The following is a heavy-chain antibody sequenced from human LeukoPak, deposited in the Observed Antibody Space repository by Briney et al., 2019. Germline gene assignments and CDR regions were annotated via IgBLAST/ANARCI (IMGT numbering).Heavy chain of an antibody. CDR2: IYWDDDK. J-gene: IGHJ4*02. CDR3: AHTRYGDYVRMYYFDY. D-gene: IGHD4-17*01. V-gene: IGHV2-5*02. Sequence: SGPTLVNPTQTLTLTCTFSGFSLSTSGVGVGWIRQPPGKALEWLALIYWDDDKRYSPSLKSRLTITQDTSKNQVVLTMTNMDPVDTATYYRAHTRYGDYVRMYYFDYWGQGTLVTVSS. CDR1: GFSLSTSGVG.